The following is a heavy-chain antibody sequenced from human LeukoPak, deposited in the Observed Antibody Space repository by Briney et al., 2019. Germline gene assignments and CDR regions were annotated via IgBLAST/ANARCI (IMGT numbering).Heavy chain of an antibody. CDR2: ISSKANGGTT. V-gene: IGHV3-49*04. CDR1: GVTFGVYT. D-gene: IGHD3-10*01. J-gene: IGHJ4*02. Sequence: GGSLRLSCTPSGVTFGVYTMNWARQAPGKGLEWVGLISSKANGGTTEYAASVKGRFIISRDDSKSIAYLQMNSLKTEDTAVYYCVGEYFDHWGQGTLVTVSS. CDR3: VGEYFDH.